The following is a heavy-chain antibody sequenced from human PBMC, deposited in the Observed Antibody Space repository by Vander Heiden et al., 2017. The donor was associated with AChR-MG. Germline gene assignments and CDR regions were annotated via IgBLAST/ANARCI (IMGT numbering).Heavy chain of an antibody. D-gene: IGHD4-4*01. J-gene: IGHJ6*02. V-gene: IGHV3-9*01. CDR2: ISWNSGTM. CDR1: GSTLDDYA. Sequence: EVQLVESGGGLVQPGRSLRLSCAACGSTLDDYAMHWVRQAPGKGLEWVSGISWNSGTMAYGDSVKGRFTISRDNAKNSLYLQMNSLRAEDTALYYCAKGDYSSDFYGMDVWGQGTTVTVSS. CDR3: AKGDYSSDFYGMDV.